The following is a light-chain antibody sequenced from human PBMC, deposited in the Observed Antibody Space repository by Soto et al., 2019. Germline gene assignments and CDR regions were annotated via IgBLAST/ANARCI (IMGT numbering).Light chain of an antibody. Sequence: QSVLTQPASVSGSPGQSITISCTGTISDVGAHKFVAWYQHHPGKAPKVVIYEDSSRPSGVSNRFSGAKSGNMASLTISGLQPEDEADYYCSSYTRDHSLVFGGGTK. V-gene: IGLV2-14*01. CDR3: SSYTRDHSLV. CDR1: ISDVGAHKF. CDR2: EDS. J-gene: IGLJ3*02.